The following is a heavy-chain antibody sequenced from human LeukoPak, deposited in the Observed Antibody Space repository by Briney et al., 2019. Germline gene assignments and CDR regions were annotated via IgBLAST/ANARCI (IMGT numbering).Heavy chain of an antibody. CDR3: ARETVYGSRSYHPY. Sequence: PGGSLRLSCAASGXTFXXXWXXWXXXAXGXGLEWVXNIKQDGGEKNYVDAVKGRFSISRDNAKSSLYLQMNSVRADDTAVYFCARETVYGSRSYHPYWGQGTLVTVSS. J-gene: IGHJ4*02. V-gene: IGHV3-7*04. CDR2: IKQDGGEK. D-gene: IGHD3-10*01. CDR1: GXTFXXXW.